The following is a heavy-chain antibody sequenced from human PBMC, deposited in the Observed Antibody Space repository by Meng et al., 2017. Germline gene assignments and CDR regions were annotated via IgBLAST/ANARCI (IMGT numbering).Heavy chain of an antibody. CDR1: GFIFSDHS. Sequence: GGSLRLSCAASGFIFSDHSMNWVRQAPGKGLEWFSSIGSSSDYIWYADSVKGRFTISRDNAKDSLYLQMNSLRGEDTGVHYCSKDGGGSLFDPWGQGTLVTVSS. J-gene: IGHJ5*02. V-gene: IGHV3-21*01. CDR3: SKDGGGSLFDP. D-gene: IGHD1-26*01. CDR2: IGSSSDYI.